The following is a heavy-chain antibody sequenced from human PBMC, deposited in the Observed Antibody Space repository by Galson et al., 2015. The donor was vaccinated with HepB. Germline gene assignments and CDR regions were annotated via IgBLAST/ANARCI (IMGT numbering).Heavy chain of an antibody. D-gene: IGHD6-6*01. CDR1: GFTFSSYA. J-gene: IGHJ4*02. CDR2: ISGSGGST. Sequence: SLRLSCAASGFTFSSYAMSWVRQAPGKGLEWVSAISGSGGSTYYADSVKGRFTISRDNSKNTLYLQMNSLRAEDTAVYYCAKPSYSSSSPFDYWGQGTLVTVSS. CDR3: AKPSYSSSSPFDY. V-gene: IGHV3-23*01.